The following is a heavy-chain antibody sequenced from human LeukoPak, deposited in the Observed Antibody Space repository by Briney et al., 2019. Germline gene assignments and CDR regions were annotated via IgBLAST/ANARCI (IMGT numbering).Heavy chain of an antibody. V-gene: IGHV1-2*04. CDR1: GYTFTGYY. Sequence: ASVKVSCKASGYTFTGYYMHWVRQAPGQGLEWMGWINPNSGGTNYAQKFQGWVTMTRDTSISTAYMELSRLRSDDTAVYYCASNYDYGDYRDAFDIWGQGTMVTVSS. D-gene: IGHD4-17*01. CDR2: INPNSGGT. J-gene: IGHJ3*02. CDR3: ASNYDYGDYRDAFDI.